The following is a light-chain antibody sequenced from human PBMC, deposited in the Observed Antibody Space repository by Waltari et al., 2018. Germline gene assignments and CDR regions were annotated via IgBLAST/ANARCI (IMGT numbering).Light chain of an antibody. CDR2: KKN. J-gene: IGLJ2*01. CDR3: AAWDDSLSGVV. Sequence: QSVLTQPPSASGTPGQRVTISCSGSSSNIGNNYVYWYRQLPGTAPKLLIYKKNERPSGVPYLFSGSKSGASASLAISGLRSEDEADYYCAAWDDSLSGVVFGGGTKLTVL. CDR1: SSNIGNNY. V-gene: IGLV1-47*01.